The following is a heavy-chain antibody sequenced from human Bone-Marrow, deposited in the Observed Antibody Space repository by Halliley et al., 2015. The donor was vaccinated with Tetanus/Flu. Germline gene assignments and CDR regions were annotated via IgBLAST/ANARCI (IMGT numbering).Heavy chain of an antibody. J-gene: IGHJ4*02. V-gene: IGHV3-53*04. CDR2: T. D-gene: IGHD6-13*01. CDR3: ARGGGASGSWSLAYFFDY. Sequence: TYNADSVKGQHTTSRHNSKNTLYLQMNSLRAEDPAVYYCARGGGASGSWSLAYFFDYWGQVTLVPVSS.